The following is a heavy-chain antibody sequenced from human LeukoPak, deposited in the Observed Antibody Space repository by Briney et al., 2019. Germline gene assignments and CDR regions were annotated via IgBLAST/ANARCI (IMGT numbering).Heavy chain of an antibody. J-gene: IGHJ5*02. V-gene: IGHV4-59*01. D-gene: IGHD6-13*01. CDR2: IYYSGTT. CDR3: TRRSSSWKNWFDP. CDR1: GGSIDSNS. Sequence: SETLSLTCTVSGGSIDSNSWTWIRQPPGKGLEWIGYIYYSGTTNYNPSLKSRVTMSVDMSKNQFSLKLSSVTAADTAVYYCTRRSSSWKNWFDPWGQGTLVTVSS.